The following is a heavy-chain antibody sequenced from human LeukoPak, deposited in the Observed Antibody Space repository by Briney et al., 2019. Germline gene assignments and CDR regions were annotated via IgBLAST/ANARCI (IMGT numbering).Heavy chain of an antibody. V-gene: IGHV3-30-3*01. J-gene: IGHJ6*02. CDR3: ARDRRPYYYYYYGMDV. Sequence: GGSLRLSCAASGFTFSSYAMHWVRQAPGKGLEWVAVISYDGSNKYYADSVKGRFTISRDNSKNTLYLQMNSLRAEDTAVYYCARDRRPYYYYYYGMDVWGQGTTVTVSS. CDR1: GFTFSSYA. CDR2: ISYDGSNK.